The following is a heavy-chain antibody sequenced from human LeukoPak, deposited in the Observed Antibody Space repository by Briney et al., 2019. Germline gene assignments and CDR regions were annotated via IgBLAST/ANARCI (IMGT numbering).Heavy chain of an antibody. Sequence: GGSLRLSCAASGFTFIDYDMHWVRQVIGKGLEWVSAIGIRGDTHYSGSVKGRFAISRENAESSLYLQMNSLRAEDTAVYYCARGGIQVSGIDEFDYWGQGTLVTVSS. J-gene: IGHJ4*02. V-gene: IGHV3-13*01. D-gene: IGHD6-19*01. CDR1: GFTFIDYD. CDR2: IGIRGDT. CDR3: ARGGIQVSGIDEFDY.